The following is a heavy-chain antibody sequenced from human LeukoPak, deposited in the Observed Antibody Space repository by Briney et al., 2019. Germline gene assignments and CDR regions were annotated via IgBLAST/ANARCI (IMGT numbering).Heavy chain of an antibody. Sequence: PGGSLRLXCAASGFTFSSYGIHWVRQVPGKGLQWVAFIRYDGSNKYYADSVKGRFTISRDNSKNTLYLQMNSLRAEDTAVYYYAKMPDSYCSSISCYLSWGQGTLVTVSS. V-gene: IGHV3-30*02. CDR3: AKMPDSYCSSISCYLS. CDR2: IRYDGSNK. J-gene: IGHJ5*02. D-gene: IGHD2-2*01. CDR1: GFTFSSYG.